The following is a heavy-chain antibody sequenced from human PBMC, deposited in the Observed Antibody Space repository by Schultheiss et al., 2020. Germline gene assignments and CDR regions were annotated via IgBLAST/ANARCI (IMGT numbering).Heavy chain of an antibody. CDR2: IGTAGDT. J-gene: IGHJ6*03. CDR1: GFTFSSYD. Sequence: GGSMRLSCAASGFTFSSYDMHWVRQATGKGLEWVSAIGTAGDTYYPGSVKGRFTISRENAKNSLYLQMNSLRAGDTAVYYCAREVGVDGYNTRMDVWGKGTTVTVAS. D-gene: IGHD5-24*01. V-gene: IGHV3-13*01. CDR3: AREVGVDGYNTRMDV.